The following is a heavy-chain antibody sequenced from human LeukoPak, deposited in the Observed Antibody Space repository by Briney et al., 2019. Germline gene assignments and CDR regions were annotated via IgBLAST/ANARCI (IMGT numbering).Heavy chain of an antibody. J-gene: IGHJ3*02. V-gene: IGHV1-8*01. D-gene: IGHD3-10*01. CDR2: LNPNSDNT. CDR3: ARRGAAFDI. CDR1: GYTFTSYD. Sequence: ASVKVSCKASGYTFTSYDINWVRQATGQGLEWMGWLNPNSDNTGYAQEFQGRLTMTRNTSISTAYMELSSLRSEDTAVYYCARRGAAFDIWGQGTMVTVSS.